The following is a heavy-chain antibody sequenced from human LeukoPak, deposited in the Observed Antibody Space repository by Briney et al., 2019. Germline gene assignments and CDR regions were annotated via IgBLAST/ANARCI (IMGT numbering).Heavy chain of an antibody. CDR3: ARGYDSSGYSDY. CDR1: GFTFDDYG. D-gene: IGHD3-22*01. J-gene: IGHJ4*02. V-gene: IGHV3-20*04. Sequence: GGSLRLSCEASGFTFDDYGMSWVRQPPGKGLEWVSGINRNGGSTDYADSVKGRFTISMDNAKNSLYLQMNSLRAEDTAVYYCARGYDSSGYSDYWGQGTLVTVSS. CDR2: INRNGGST.